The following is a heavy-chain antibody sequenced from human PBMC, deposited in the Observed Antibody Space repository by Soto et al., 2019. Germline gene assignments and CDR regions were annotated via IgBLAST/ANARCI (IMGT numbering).Heavy chain of an antibody. J-gene: IGHJ5*02. D-gene: IGHD4-17*01. CDR2: INAYNGNT. CDR3: ARDIPVRYGAPFSP. V-gene: IGHV1-18*04. Sequence: ASVQVTFKASGYTFTGYGISWVRQAPGQGLEWMGWINAYNGNTNYAQKLQGRAPMTTDSSTSPAYMGLRSLRSDDKAVYYCARDIPVRYGAPFSPWGQGTLVTVSS. CDR1: GYTFTGYG.